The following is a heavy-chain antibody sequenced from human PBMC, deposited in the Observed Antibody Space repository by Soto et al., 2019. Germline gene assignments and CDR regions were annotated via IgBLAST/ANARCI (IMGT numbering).Heavy chain of an antibody. CDR2: TIPVFNTA. CDR1: GGTLSDHG. Sequence: QVQLEQSGAEVKKPGSSVNISCKASGGTLSDHGVSWLRQAPGQGLEWVGGTIPVFNTANYAPKFQGGVTIAADKSTNIAYMELRSLGSDDTAFYYCARGVYGSGNYYTGPSAFDIWGQGTRVIVSS. D-gene: IGHD3-10*01. V-gene: IGHV1-69*06. CDR3: ARGVYGSGNYYTGPSAFDI. J-gene: IGHJ3*02.